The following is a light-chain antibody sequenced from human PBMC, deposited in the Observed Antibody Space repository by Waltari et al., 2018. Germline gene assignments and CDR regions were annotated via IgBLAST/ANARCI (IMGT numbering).Light chain of an antibody. J-gene: IGLJ2*01. CDR2: DVS. Sequence: QSALPQPASVSGSHGQSITISCPGTRGAVGAYNYVSWYKQHPGKAPKLMIYDVSNRPSGVSDRFSGSKSGNTASLTISGLQAEDEADYYCSSYTSSSTLAFGGGTKLTVL. V-gene: IGLV2-14*03. CDR3: SSYTSSSTLA. CDR1: RGAVGAYNY.